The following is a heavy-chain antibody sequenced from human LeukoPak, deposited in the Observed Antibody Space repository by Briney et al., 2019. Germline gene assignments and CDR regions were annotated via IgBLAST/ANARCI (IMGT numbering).Heavy chain of an antibody. CDR2: IIPIFGTA. Sequence: SVKVSCKASGGTFGSYAISWVRQAPGQGLEWMGGIIPIFGTANYAQKFQGRVTITADESTSTAYMELSSLRSEDTAVYYCARKTTVTTFFDYWGQGTLVTVSS. J-gene: IGHJ4*02. D-gene: IGHD4-17*01. CDR1: GGTFGSYA. CDR3: ARKTTVTTFFDY. V-gene: IGHV1-69*01.